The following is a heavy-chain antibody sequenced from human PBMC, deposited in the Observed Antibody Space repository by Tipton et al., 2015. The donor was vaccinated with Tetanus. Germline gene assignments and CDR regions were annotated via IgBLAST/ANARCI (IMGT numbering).Heavy chain of an antibody. V-gene: IGHV6-1*01. CDR1: GDRLFSDIAA. D-gene: IGHD2-2*01. CDR2: TYYRSKWSN. CDR3: ARGYAGGAWDV. Sequence: GLVKPSQTLSVTCVISGDRLFSDIAAWYWIRQSPSRGLEWLGRTYYRSKWSNDYAVSVKSRVTITSDTSKNQFSLQLGSVTPEDTAVYYCARGYAGGAWDVWGQGNLVTVSS. J-gene: IGHJ4*02.